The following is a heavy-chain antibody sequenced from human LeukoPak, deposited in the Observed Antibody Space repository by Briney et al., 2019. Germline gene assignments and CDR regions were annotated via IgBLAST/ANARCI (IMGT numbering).Heavy chain of an antibody. CDR3: ARERGGSPVTHFDN. D-gene: IGHD4-17*01. CDR1: GYTFNAYY. V-gene: IGHV1-2*02. J-gene: IGHJ4*02. Sequence: ASVKVSCKASGYTFNAYYIHWVRQAPGQGLEWMGWINPHSGGTTYAQKFQGRVTMTRTTSTSTVYMDLSSLTSDDTALYYCARERGGSPVTHFDNWGQGTLVTVSS. CDR2: INPHSGGT.